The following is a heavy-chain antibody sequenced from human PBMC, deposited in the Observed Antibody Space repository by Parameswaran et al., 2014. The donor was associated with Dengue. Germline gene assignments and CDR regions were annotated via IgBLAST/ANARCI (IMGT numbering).Heavy chain of an antibody. Sequence: WIRQPPGKGLEWMGIIYPGDSDTRYSPSFQGQVTISADKSISTAYLQWSSLKASDTAMYYCARRRGEAFDIWGQGTMVTVSS. CDR3: ARRRGEAFDI. CDR2: IYPGDSDT. V-gene: IGHV5-51*01. J-gene: IGHJ3*02. D-gene: IGHD3-10*01.